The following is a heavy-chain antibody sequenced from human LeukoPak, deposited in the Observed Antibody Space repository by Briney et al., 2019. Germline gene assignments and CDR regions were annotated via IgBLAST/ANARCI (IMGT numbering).Heavy chain of an antibody. D-gene: IGHD6-19*01. CDR1: GFTFSSYG. J-gene: IGHJ3*02. CDR2: ISYDGSNK. V-gene: IGHV3-30*18. Sequence: GRSLRLSCAASGFTFSSYGMHWVRQALGKGLEWVAVISYDGSNKYYGDSVKGRFTISRDNSKNTLYLQMNSLRAEDTAVYYCAKDKENGWYNAFDIWGQGTMVTVSS. CDR3: AKDKENGWYNAFDI.